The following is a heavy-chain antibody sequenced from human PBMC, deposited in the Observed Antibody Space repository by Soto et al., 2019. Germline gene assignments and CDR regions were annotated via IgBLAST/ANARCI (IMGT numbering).Heavy chain of an antibody. CDR2: FSGGCGTT. J-gene: IGHJ4*02. CDR1: GFTFPNHG. CDR3: VRWNGFGDF. V-gene: IGHV3-23*01. D-gene: IGHD1-1*01. Sequence: EVRLLESGGGLVQPGGSLRLSCVVSGFTFPNHGVTWVRQVPGKGLEWVCGFSGGCGTTHYADRVRGRFTISRDDPRHTVFLQMNSLGAEDTAVYYCVRWNGFGDFWGQGTLVTVSS.